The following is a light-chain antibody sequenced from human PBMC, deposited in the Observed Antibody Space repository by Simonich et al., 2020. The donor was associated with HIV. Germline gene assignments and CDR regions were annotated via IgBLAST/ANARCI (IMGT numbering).Light chain of an antibody. CDR1: SGSIASKY. J-gene: IGLJ3*02. Sequence: NFMLTQPHSVSESPWKTVTISCTRSSGSIASKYVQWYQQLPGSAPTPVIYDDNQSPSVVPDRFSGSIDSSSDSASLTISGLKTEDEADYYCQSYDSSNHWVFGGGTKVTVL. V-gene: IGLV6-57*03. CDR3: QSYDSSNHWV. CDR2: DDN.